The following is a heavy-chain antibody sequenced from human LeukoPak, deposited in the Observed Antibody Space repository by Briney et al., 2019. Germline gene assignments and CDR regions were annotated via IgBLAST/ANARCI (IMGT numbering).Heavy chain of an antibody. CDR2: ISAYNGNT. V-gene: IGHV1-18*04. J-gene: IGHJ6*03. Sequence: ASVKVSCKASRYTFTGYYMHWVRQAPGQGLEWMGWISAYNGNTNYAQKLQGRVTMTTDTSTSTAYMELRSLRSDDTAVYYCARGHEPYYYMDVWGKGTTVTVSS. CDR3: ARGHEPYYYMDV. D-gene: IGHD1-14*01. CDR1: RYTFTGYY.